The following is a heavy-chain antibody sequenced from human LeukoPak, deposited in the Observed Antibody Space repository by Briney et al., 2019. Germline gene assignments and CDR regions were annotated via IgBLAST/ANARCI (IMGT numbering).Heavy chain of an antibody. J-gene: IGHJ6*04. V-gene: IGHV4-59*08. CDR2: IYYSGST. Sequence: SETLSLTCTVSSGSISSFYWSWIRQPPGKGLEWIGYIYYSGSTSYNLSLKSRLTISVDTSKNQFSLKLSSVTAADTAVYYCARHSSSIYDMDVWGKGTTVTVSS. D-gene: IGHD6-13*01. CDR3: ARHSSSIYDMDV. CDR1: SGSISSFY.